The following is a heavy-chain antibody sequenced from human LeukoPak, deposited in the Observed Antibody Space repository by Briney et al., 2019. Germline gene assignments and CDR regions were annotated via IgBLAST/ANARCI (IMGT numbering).Heavy chain of an antibody. J-gene: IGHJ5*02. D-gene: IGHD3-10*01. CDR1: GYTFTSYY. CDR2: INPSGGST. V-gene: IGHV1-46*01. Sequence: ASVKVSCKASGYTFTSYYMHWVRQAPGQGLEWMGIINPSGGSTSCAQKFQGRVTMTRDTSTSTVYMELSSLRSEDTAVYYCARTARGVIIKETMFDPWGQGTLVTVSS. CDR3: ARTARGVIIKETMFDP.